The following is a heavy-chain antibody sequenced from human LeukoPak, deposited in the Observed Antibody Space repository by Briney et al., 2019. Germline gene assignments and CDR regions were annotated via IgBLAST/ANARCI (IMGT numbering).Heavy chain of an antibody. CDR2: ISSSSSYI. V-gene: IGHV3-21*01. Sequence: GGSLRLSCAASGFTFSSYSMNWVRQAPGKGLEWVSSISSSSSYIYYADSVKGRFTISRDNAKNSLYLQMNSLRAEDTAVYYCARVPKPYYYYYMDVWGKGTTVTVSS. CDR3: ARVPKPYYYYYMDV. J-gene: IGHJ6*03. CDR1: GFTFSSYS.